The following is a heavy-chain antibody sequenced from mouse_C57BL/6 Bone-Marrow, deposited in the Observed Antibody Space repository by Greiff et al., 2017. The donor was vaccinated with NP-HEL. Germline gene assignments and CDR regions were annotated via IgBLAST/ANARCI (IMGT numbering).Heavy chain of an antibody. CDR1: GFTFSSYA. CDR3: TRGEDDYDRSY. J-gene: IGHJ3*01. D-gene: IGHD2-4*01. CDR2: ISSGGDYI. Sequence: EVQLVESGAGLVKPGGSLKLSCAASGFTFSSYAMSWVRQTPEKRLEWVAYISSGGDYIYYADTVKGRFTISRDNARNTLYLQMSSLKSEDTAMYYCTRGEDDYDRSYWGQGTLVTVSA. V-gene: IGHV5-9-1*02.